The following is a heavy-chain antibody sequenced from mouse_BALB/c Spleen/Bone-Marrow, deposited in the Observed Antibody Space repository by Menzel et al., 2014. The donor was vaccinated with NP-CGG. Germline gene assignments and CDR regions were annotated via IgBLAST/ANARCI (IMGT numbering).Heavy chain of an antibody. CDR3: ARNPRWLLAMDN. D-gene: IGHD2-3*01. Sequence: EVKLVESGGGLVQPGGSLRLSCATSGFTLXDFYMEWVRQPPGKGLEWIAASRNSANDYTTEYSASVKGRFIVSRDTSQSILYLQMNALRAEDTAIYYCARNPRWLLAMDNWGQGTSVTVSS. CDR1: GFTLXDFY. J-gene: IGHJ4*01. CDR2: SRNSANDYTT. V-gene: IGHV7-1*02.